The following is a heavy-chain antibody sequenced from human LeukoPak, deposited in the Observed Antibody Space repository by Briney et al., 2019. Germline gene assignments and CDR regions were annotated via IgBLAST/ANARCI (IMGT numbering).Heavy chain of an antibody. CDR1: GGTFSSYA. CDR2: ILLILGVG. J-gene: IGHJ5*02. Sequence: ASVKVSCKASGGTFSSYAISWVRQAPGQGLEWMGSILLILGVGDYAQKFQGRVTITADASTSTAYMELSSLRPEDTAVYYCASFHTTMDNNWFDPWGQGTLVTVPS. D-gene: IGHD5-18*01. CDR3: ASFHTTMDNNWFDP. V-gene: IGHV1-69*04.